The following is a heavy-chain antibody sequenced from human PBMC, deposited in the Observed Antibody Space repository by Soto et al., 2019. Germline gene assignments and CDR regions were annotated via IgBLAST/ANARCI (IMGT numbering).Heavy chain of an antibody. CDR3: ARDPANCSSTSCYTGGFYYYGMDV. J-gene: IGHJ6*01. D-gene: IGHD2-2*02. CDR2: ISSSSSYI. CDR1: GFTFSSYS. Sequence: GGSLRLSCAASGFTFSSYSMNWVRQAPGKGLEWVSSISSSSSYIYYADSVKGRFTISRDNAKNSLYLQMSSLRAEDTAVYYCARDPANCSSTSCYTGGFYYYGMDVWGQGTTVTVSS. V-gene: IGHV3-21*01.